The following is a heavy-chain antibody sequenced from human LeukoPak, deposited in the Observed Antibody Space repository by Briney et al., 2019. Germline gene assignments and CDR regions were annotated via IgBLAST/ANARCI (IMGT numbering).Heavy chain of an antibody. J-gene: IGHJ4*02. CDR3: ARIRVIARVRISDY. CDR1: DGSISSYY. V-gene: IGHV4-59*01. CDR2: IYYSGST. D-gene: IGHD3-16*02. Sequence: SETLSLTCTVSDGSISSYYWSWIRQPPGKGLEWIGYIYYSGSTNYNPSLKSRVTISVDTSKNQFSLKLSSVTAADTALYYCARIRVIARVRISDYWGQGTLATVSS.